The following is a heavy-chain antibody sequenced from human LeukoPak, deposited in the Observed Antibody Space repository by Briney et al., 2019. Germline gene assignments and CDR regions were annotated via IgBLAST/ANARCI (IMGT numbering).Heavy chain of an antibody. CDR2: IYCSGST. CDR1: GGSISSSSYY. CDR3: ASGSWHPLRDY. J-gene: IGHJ4*02. V-gene: IGHV4-39*01. Sequence: SETLSLTCTVSGGSISSSSYYWGWIRQPPGKGLEWIGSIYCSGSTYYNPSLKSRVTISVDTSKNQFSLKLSSVTAADTAAYYCASGSWHPLRDYWGQGTLVTVSS. D-gene: IGHD6-13*01.